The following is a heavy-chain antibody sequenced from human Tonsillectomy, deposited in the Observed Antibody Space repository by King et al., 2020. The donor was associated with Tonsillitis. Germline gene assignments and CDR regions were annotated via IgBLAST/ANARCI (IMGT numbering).Heavy chain of an antibody. D-gene: IGHD3-22*01. CDR3: TTGYYYDSSGNFDY. V-gene: IGHV3-15*07. CDR1: GFTFSNAW. Sequence: VQLVESGGGLVKPGGSLRLSCAASGFTFSNAWMNWVRQAPGKGLEWVGRIKSKTDGGTTDYAAPVKGRFTISRDDSKNTLYLQMNSLKTEDTAVYYCTTGYYYDSSGNFDYWGQGTLVTVSS. CDR2: IKSKTDGGTT. J-gene: IGHJ4*02.